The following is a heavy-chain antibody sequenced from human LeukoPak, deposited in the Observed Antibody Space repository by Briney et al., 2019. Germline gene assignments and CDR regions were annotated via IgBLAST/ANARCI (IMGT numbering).Heavy chain of an antibody. CDR1: GFTFDEYG. D-gene: IGHD3-10*01. J-gene: IGHJ1*01. CDR2: ISLNGGST. V-gene: IGHV3-20*04. CDR3: VRGITMFQR. Sequence: GSLRLSCAASGFTFDEYGMSWVRQAPGKGLKWVSGISLNGGSTGYADSVKGRFTISRDNAKNSLYLQMNSLRAEDTALYYCVRGITMFQRWGRGTLVTVSS.